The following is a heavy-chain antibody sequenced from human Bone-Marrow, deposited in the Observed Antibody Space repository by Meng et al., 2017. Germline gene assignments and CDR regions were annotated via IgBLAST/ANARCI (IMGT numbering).Heavy chain of an antibody. V-gene: IGHV2-5*02. Sequence: QITLKESCPTLVKPKQTITLTCTFSGFSLSTSGVGVGWIRQPPGKALEWLALIYWDDDKRSSPSLKSRLTITKDTSKNQVVLTMTNMDPVDTATYYCARADSSGYYGDYWGQGTLVTVSS. CDR1: GFSLSTSGVG. CDR3: ARADSSGYYGDY. J-gene: IGHJ4*02. CDR2: IYWDDDK. D-gene: IGHD3-22*01.